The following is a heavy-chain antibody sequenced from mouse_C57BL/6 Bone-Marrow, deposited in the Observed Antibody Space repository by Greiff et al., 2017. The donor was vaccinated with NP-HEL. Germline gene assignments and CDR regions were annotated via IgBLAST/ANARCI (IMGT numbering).Heavy chain of an antibody. CDR1: GYSITSGYY. Sequence: DVKLQESGPGLVKPSQSLSLTCSVTGYSITSGYYWNWIRQFPGNKLEWMGYISYDGSNNYNPSLKNRISITRDTSKNQFFLKLNSVTTEDTATYYCARRAVVAIYWYFDVWGTGTTVTVSS. D-gene: IGHD1-1*01. CDR3: ARRAVVAIYWYFDV. J-gene: IGHJ1*03. CDR2: ISYDGSN. V-gene: IGHV3-6*01.